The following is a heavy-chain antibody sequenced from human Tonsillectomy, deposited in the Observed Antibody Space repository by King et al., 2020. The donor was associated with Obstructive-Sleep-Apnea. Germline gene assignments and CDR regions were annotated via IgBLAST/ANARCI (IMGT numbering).Heavy chain of an antibody. D-gene: IGHD4-17*01. J-gene: IGHJ4*02. CDR3: ARDSVIPFGDYGDYPFAY. Sequence: LQLVQSGGGVVQPGRSLRLSCAASGFAFSSYGMHWVRQAPGKGLEWVALIWYDGNNKYYADSVKGRFTISRDNFKNILYLQMDSLRVDDTAVYSCARDSVIPFGDYGDYPFAYWGQGTLVTVSS. CDR1: GFAFSSYG. V-gene: IGHV3-33*01. CDR2: IWYDGNNK.